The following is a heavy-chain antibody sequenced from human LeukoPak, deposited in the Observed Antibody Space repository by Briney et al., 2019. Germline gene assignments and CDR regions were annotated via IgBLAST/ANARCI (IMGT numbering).Heavy chain of an antibody. CDR1: GFTFSSYW. J-gene: IGHJ4*02. V-gene: IGHV3-74*01. CDR3: ARKTGSYYYFDC. Sequence: GGSLRLSCAASGFTFSSYWMHWVRQAPGKGLVWVSRINSDGSSTSYADSVKGRFTISRDNAKNTLYLQMNSLRAEDTAVYYCARKTGSYYYFDCWGQGTLSPSPQ. D-gene: IGHD1-26*01. CDR2: INSDGSST.